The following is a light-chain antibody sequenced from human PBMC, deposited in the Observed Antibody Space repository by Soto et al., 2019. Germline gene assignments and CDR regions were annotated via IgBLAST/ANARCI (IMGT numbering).Light chain of an antibody. J-gene: IGLJ3*02. Sequence: QSVLTQPPSVSAAPGQKVTISCSGSSSHIENNYVSWYQQFPGTAPKLLIYDNNKRPSGIPDRFSGSKSGTSATLGITGLQTGDEADYYCGTWDSSLSAGVFGGGTKLTVL. CDR3: GTWDSSLSAGV. CDR1: SSHIENNY. V-gene: IGLV1-51*01. CDR2: DNN.